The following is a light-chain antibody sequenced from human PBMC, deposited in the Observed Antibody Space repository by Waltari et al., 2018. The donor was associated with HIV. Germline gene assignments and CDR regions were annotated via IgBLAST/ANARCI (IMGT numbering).Light chain of an antibody. CDR2: DVS. J-gene: IGLJ3*02. V-gene: IGLV2-14*03. CDR3: SSYTSSSTWV. Sequence: QSALTQPASVSGSPGPSITISCTGSSSDVGGHNYVSWYQQESGKAPKLMIYDVSNRPSGVSNRFSGYKSGNTASLTISGLQAEDEADYYCSSYTSSSTWVFGGGTKLTVL. CDR1: SSDVGGHNY.